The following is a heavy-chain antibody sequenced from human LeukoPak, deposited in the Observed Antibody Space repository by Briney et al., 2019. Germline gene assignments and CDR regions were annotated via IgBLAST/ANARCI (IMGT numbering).Heavy chain of an antibody. V-gene: IGHV6-1*01. CDR3: ARGGQGDGYSADEAFDF. Sequence: SQTLSLTCAISGDSISSNNAAWNWIRQSPSRGLEWLGRTYYRSKWYNDYAVSVKSRITINPDTSKNQLSLQLKSVTPEDTAVYYCARGGQGDGYSADEAFDFWGQGTMVTVSS. CDR1: GDSISSNNAA. D-gene: IGHD5-24*01. J-gene: IGHJ3*01. CDR2: TYYRSKWYN.